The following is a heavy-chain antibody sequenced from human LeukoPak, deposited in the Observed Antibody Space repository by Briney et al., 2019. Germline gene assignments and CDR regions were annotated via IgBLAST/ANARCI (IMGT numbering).Heavy chain of an antibody. V-gene: IGHV3-23*01. CDR3: AKAPVTTCRGAYCYPFDY. CDR2: ISPSGDIT. D-gene: IGHD2-21*01. J-gene: IGHJ4*02. Sequence: GGSLRLTCAASGFTFSKHGMHWVRQAPGKGLEWVSGISPSGDITYYADSVKGRFTISRDSSKNTLFLQMNRLRPEDAAVYYWAKAPVTTCRGAYCYPFDYWGQGTLVTVSS. CDR1: GFTFSKHG.